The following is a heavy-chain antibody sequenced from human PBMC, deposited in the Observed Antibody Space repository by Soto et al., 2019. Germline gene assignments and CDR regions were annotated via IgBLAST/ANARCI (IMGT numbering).Heavy chain of an antibody. Sequence: SVKVSCKASGGTFSSYAISWVRQAPGQGLEWMGGIIPIFGTANYAQKFQGRVTITADESTSTAYMELSSLRSEDTAVYYCARSRSYGESTYYYYYYMDVWGKGTTVTVSS. J-gene: IGHJ6*03. CDR3: ARSRSYGESTYYYYYYMDV. V-gene: IGHV1-69*13. CDR1: GGTFSSYA. D-gene: IGHD4-17*01. CDR2: IIPIFGTA.